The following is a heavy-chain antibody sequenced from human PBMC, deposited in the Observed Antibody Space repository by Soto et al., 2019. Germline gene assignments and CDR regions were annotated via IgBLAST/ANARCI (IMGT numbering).Heavy chain of an antibody. Sequence: QVQLVQSGAEVKKPGASVKVSCKASGYTFTSYGISWVRQAPGQGLEWMGWISAYNGNTKSAQKLQGRVTMTTDTATSTAYRELRSLRADDTAVYYCARDLAVGLVDYWGQGTLVTVSS. CDR1: GYTFTSYG. CDR2: ISAYNGNT. CDR3: ARDLAVGLVDY. V-gene: IGHV1-18*01. D-gene: IGHD6-19*01. J-gene: IGHJ4*02.